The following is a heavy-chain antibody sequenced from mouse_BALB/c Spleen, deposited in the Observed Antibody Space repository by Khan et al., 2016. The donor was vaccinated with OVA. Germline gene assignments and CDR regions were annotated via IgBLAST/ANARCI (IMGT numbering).Heavy chain of an antibody. D-gene: IGHD2-2*01. CDR2: INPSTGYT. CDR3: AKRGLNGFCTN. J-gene: IGHJ3*01. CDR1: GYTFTTYW. Sequence: QVRLQQSGAELAKPGASVKMSCTASGYTFTTYWMHWIKQRPGQGLEWIGYINPSTGYTEYNKNFKDKATLTADESSSTAYMQLNSLTSEDSAVXYCAKRGLNGFCTNGGQGTLVTVS. V-gene: IGHV1-7*01.